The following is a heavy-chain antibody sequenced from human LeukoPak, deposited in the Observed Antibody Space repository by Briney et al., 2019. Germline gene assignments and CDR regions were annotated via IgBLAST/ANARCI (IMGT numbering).Heavy chain of an antibody. V-gene: IGHV3-20*04. CDR2: INWNGGST. CDR3: ARVHYYYDSSGYYYRGFDY. J-gene: IGHJ4*02. Sequence: GGSLRLSCAASGFTFDDYGMSWVRQAPGKGLEWVSGINWNGGSTGYADSVKGRFTTSRDSAKNSLYLQMNSLRAEDTALYYCARVHYYYDSSGYYYRGFDYWGQGTLVTVSS. D-gene: IGHD3-22*01. CDR1: GFTFDDYG.